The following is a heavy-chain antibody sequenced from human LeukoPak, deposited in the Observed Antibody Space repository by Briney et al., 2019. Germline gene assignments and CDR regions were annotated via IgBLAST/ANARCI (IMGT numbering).Heavy chain of an antibody. CDR1: GGTFSSYA. D-gene: IGHD3-3*01. J-gene: IGHJ6*03. Sequence: SVKVSCKASGGTFSSYAISWVRQAPGQGLEWMGGIIPIFGTANYAQKFQGRVTITADESTSTAYMGLSSLRSEDTAVYYCARDGSYYDFWSGYYRTPLYYYYYYMDVWGKGTTVTVSS. CDR2: IIPIFGTA. V-gene: IGHV1-69*01. CDR3: ARDGSYYDFWSGYYRTPLYYYYYYMDV.